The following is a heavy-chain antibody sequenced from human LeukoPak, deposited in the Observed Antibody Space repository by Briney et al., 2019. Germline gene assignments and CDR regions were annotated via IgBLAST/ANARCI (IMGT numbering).Heavy chain of an antibody. D-gene: IGHD6-19*01. CDR1: GGSLSSSSYY. Sequence: SETLSLTCTVSGGSLSSSSYYWGWIRQPPGKGLEWIGSIYYTGNTYYNPSLKSRITISVDTSKNQFSLKMTYVTAADTAVYYCARHPRVEGADPGAPQIWGQGTMVTVSP. J-gene: IGHJ3*02. CDR3: ARHPRVEGADPGAPQI. CDR2: IYYTGNT. V-gene: IGHV4-39*01.